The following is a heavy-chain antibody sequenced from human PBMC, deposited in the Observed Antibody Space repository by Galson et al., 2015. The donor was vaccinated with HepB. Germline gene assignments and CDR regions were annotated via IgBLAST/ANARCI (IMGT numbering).Heavy chain of an antibody. J-gene: IGHJ5*02. CDR2: IYYSGST. D-gene: IGHD6-13*01. Sequence: ETLSLTCTVSGGSISSSSYYWGWIRQPPGKGLEWIGSIYYSGSTYYNPSLKSRVTISVDTSKNQFSLKLSSVTAADTAVYYCARPSSSWYPWFDPWGQGTLVTVSS. CDR1: GGSISSSSYY. CDR3: ARPSSSWYPWFDP. V-gene: IGHV4-39*01.